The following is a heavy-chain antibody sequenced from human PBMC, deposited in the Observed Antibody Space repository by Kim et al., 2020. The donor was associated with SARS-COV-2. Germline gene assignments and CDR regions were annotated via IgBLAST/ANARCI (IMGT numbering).Heavy chain of an antibody. CDR2: ISGSGGNT. J-gene: IGHJ4*02. CDR1: GVSVRSYA. V-gene: IGHV3-23*01. Sequence: GGSLRLSCAASGVSVRSYAITWVRQAPEKGVECVSTISGSGGNTYYTDSVKGRVTISRDNSKNMLFMQMNSWRAGDTAVYYCAPSSNYYGSVSLIWWGQGTLVTVSS. CDR3: APSSNYYGSVSLIW. D-gene: IGHD3-10*01.